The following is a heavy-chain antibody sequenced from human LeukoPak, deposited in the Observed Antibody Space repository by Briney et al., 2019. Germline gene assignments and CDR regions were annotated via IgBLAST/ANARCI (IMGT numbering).Heavy chain of an antibody. CDR1: GFTLSTYG. J-gene: IGHJ4*02. Sequence: TGGSLRLSCAASGFTLSTYGMHWVRQAPGKGLEWVAMISYDGNSKQYADLVKGRFTISRDNSKNTLYLQMNSLRAEDTAVYYCAREATTLFFDYWGQGTLVTVSS. CDR2: ISYDGNSK. CDR3: AREATTLFFDY. D-gene: IGHD2/OR15-2a*01. V-gene: IGHV3-30*03.